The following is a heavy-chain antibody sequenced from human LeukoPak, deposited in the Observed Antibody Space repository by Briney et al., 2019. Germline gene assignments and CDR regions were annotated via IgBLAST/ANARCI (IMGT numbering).Heavy chain of an antibody. J-gene: IGHJ4*02. CDR1: GGSISSYY. CDR2: IYTSGST. CDR3: ATLRRDGYNYGPTFDY. Sequence: SETLSLTCTVSGGSISSYYWSWIRQPPGKGLEWIGYIYTSGSTNYNPSLKSRVTISVDTSKNQFSQKLSSVTAADTAVYYCATLRRDGYNYGPTFDYWGQGTLVTVSS. D-gene: IGHD5-24*01. V-gene: IGHV4-4*09.